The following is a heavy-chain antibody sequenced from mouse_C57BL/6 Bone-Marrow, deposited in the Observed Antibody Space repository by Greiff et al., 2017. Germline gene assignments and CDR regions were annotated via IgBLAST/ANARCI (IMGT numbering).Heavy chain of an antibody. CDR1: GFTFSNYR. Sequence: VQLVESGGGLVRPGNSLKLSCVTSGFTFSNYRMHWLRQPPGKRLEWIALFTVTPDNYGANYAVSVKGRFAISREESKSSGYLEMDRLREEDTATYICSKLDYWGQGTSVTVSS. CDR2: FTVTPDNYGA. CDR3: SKLDY. J-gene: IGHJ4*01. V-gene: IGHV13-2*01.